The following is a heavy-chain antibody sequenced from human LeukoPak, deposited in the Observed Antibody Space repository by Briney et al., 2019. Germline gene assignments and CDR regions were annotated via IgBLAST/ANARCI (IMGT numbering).Heavy chain of an antibody. D-gene: IGHD2-15*01. CDR1: GGTFSSYA. V-gene: IGHV1-69*06. Sequence: ASVKVSCKASGGTFSSYAISWVRQAPGQGLEWMGGIIPIFGTANYAQKFQGRVTITADKSTSTAYMELSSLRSEDTAVYYCARDLGRRCSGGRCYYYSHYMDVWGKGTTVTISS. J-gene: IGHJ6*03. CDR2: IIPIFGTA. CDR3: ARDLGRRCSGGRCYYYSHYMDV.